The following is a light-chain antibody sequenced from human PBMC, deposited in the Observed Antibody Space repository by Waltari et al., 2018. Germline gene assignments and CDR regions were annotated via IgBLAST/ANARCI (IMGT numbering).Light chain of an antibody. CDR2: AAS. V-gene: IGKV1-39*01. CDR3: QQSYNTPWT. CDR1: RTASDF. Sequence: DIQMTQSPSSLAASVGDRVTITCRASRTASDFLNWYQQKPGSAPKLLIYAASTLQSGVPSRFKGSGSRTDFTLTINSLQPEDFATYYCQQSYNTPWTFGQGTRVEIK. J-gene: IGKJ1*01.